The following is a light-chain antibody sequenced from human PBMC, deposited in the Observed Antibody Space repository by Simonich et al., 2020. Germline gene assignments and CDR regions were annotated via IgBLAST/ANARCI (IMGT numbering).Light chain of an antibody. J-gene: IGKJ4*01. Sequence: EIVLTQSPGTLSLSPGGRATLSCRASQSVSSRYLAWYQQKPGLAPRLLIYDASSRDTGIPDRFRGSGSGTDFTLTISRLEPEDFAVYYCQQYGSSPPVTFGGGTKVEIK. V-gene: IGKV3D-20*01. CDR3: QQYGSSPPVT. CDR2: DAS. CDR1: QSVSSRY.